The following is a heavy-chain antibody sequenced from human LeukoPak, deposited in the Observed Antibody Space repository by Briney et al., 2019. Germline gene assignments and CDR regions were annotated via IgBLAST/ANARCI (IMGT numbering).Heavy chain of an antibody. D-gene: IGHD5-12*01. CDR2: INPNSGGT. CDR1: GYTFTGYY. J-gene: IGHJ6*03. CDR3: ARDKVVATIDAGAGYYYYYHMDV. V-gene: IGHV1-2*02. Sequence: GASVKVSCKASGYTFTGYYMHWVRQAPGQGLEWMGWINPNSGGTNYAQKFQGRVTMTRDTSISTAYMELSRLRSDDTAVYYCARDKVVATIDAGAGYYYYYHMDVWGKGTTVTVSS.